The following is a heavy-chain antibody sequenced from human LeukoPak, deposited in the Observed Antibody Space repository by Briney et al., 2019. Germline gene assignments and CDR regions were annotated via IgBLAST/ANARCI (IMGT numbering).Heavy chain of an antibody. V-gene: IGHV3-23*01. CDR3: AKLIKLSGTSHVDY. Sequence: GSLTLSCAASGFTFSSSVIIWVRQAPGKGLEWVSGISGSGGSTYYADSVKGRFTISRDNSKNTLYLQMNSLRVEDTAVYYCAKLIKLSGTSHVDYWGQGAVVTVSS. D-gene: IGHD2-2*01. CDR2: ISGSGGST. CDR1: GFTFSSSV. J-gene: IGHJ4*02.